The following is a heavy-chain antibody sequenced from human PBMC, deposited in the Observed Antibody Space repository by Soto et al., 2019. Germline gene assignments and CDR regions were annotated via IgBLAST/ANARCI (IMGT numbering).Heavy chain of an antibody. CDR3: ATATGSGRYPATPPNYYYGMDV. CDR2: IYPGDSDT. V-gene: IGHV5-51*01. Sequence: GESLTISCKGSGYSFTSHWIGWVRQMPGKGLECMGIIYPGDSDTRYSPSFQGQVTISADKSISTAYLQWSSLKASDTAMYYCATATGSGRYPATPPNYYYGMDVWGQGTTVTVSS. D-gene: IGHD3-10*01. CDR1: GYSFTSHW. J-gene: IGHJ6*02.